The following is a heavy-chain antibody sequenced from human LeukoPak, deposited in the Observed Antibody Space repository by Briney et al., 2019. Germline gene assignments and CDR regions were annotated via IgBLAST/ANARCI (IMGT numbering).Heavy chain of an antibody. CDR1: GYTFTSYY. J-gene: IGHJ4*02. V-gene: IGHV1-46*01. D-gene: IGHD3-22*01. CDR2: INPSGGST. CDR3: ASHNYYDSSGYYLPFDY. Sequence: GASVKVSCKASGYTFTSYYMHWVRQAPGQGLEWMGIINPSGGSTSYAQKFQGRVTITADESTSTAYMELSSLRSEDTAVYYCASHNYYDSSGYYLPFDYWGQGTLVTVSS.